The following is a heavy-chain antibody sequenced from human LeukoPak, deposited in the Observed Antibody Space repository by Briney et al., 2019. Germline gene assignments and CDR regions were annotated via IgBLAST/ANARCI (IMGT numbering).Heavy chain of an antibody. J-gene: IGHJ3*02. D-gene: IGHD3-22*01. CDR2: ISSSSRTI. V-gene: IGHV3-48*01. CDR3: ARWYHYDSGGYYSDALDI. Sequence: GGSLRLSCAASGFTFSIYSMNWVRQAPGKGLEWVSYISSSSRTIYYADSVKGRFTISRDNAKNSLFLQMNSLRAEDTAVYYCARWYHYDSGGYYSDALDIWGQGTMVTVSS. CDR1: GFTFSIYS.